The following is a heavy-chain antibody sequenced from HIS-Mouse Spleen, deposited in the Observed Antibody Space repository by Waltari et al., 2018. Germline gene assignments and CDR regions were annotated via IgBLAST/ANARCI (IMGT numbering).Heavy chain of an antibody. J-gene: IGHJ4*02. V-gene: IGHV2-70*15. CDR2: IDWDDDK. D-gene: IGHD6-19*01. CDR1: GFSLRPSGMC. CDR3: ARIAEGYSSGWYAFDY. Sequence: QVTLRESGPALVKPTQTLTLTCTFSGFSLRPSGMCVSWIRQPPGKALEWLARIDWDDDKYYSTSLKTRLTISKDTSKNQVVLTMTNMDPVDTATYYCARIAEGYSSGWYAFDYWARERWSPSPQ.